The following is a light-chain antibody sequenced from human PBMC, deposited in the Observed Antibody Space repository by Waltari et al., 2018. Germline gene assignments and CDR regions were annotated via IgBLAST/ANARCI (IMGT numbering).Light chain of an antibody. V-gene: IGKV2-30*02. CDR2: KVS. Sequence: DVVMTQSPLSLTVTIGPPASISCRSSQSLVHSDGNTYLNWFQQRQGQSPRRLIYKVSNRDSGVPDRFSGSGSGTDFTLKISRVEAEDVGVYYCMQGTHWPPWTFGQGTKVEIK. CDR3: MQGTHWPPWT. J-gene: IGKJ1*01. CDR1: QSLVHSDGNTY.